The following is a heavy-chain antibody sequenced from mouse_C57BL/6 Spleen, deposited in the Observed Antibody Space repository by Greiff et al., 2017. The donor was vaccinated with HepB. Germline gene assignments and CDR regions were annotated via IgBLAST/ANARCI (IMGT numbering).Heavy chain of an antibody. D-gene: IGHD2-4*01. CDR3: ARWDYDYDPFAY. Sequence: EVKVVESVAELVRPGASVKLSCTASGFNIKNTYMHWVKQRPEQGLEWIGRIDPANGNTKYAPKFQGKATITADTSSNTAYLQLSSLTSEDTAIYYCARWDYDYDPFAYWGQGTLVTVSA. CDR2: IDPANGNT. V-gene: IGHV14-3*01. J-gene: IGHJ3*01. CDR1: GFNIKNTY.